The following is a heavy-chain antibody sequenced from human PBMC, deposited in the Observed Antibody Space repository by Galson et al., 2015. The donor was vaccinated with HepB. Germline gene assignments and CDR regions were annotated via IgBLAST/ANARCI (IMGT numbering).Heavy chain of an antibody. CDR3: AKGGNDGKLAYCGGDCYFFDY. Sequence: SLRLSCAASGFTFSSYAMSWVRQAPGKGLEWVSAISGSGGSTYYADSVKGRFTISRDNSKNTLYLQMNNLRAEDTAVYYCAKGGNDGKLAYCGGDCYFFDYWGQGTLVTVSS. D-gene: IGHD2-21*02. CDR1: GFTFSSYA. V-gene: IGHV3-23*01. J-gene: IGHJ4*02. CDR2: ISGSGGST.